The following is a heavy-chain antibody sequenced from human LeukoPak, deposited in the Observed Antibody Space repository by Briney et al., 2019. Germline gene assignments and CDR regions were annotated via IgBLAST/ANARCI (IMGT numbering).Heavy chain of an antibody. CDR2: ISAYDGGT. V-gene: IGHV1-18*01. CDR1: GYSFTSYG. D-gene: IGHD3-9*01. Sequence: GASVKVSCKASGYSFTSYGFSWVRQAPGQGLEWLGWISAYDGGTNYEQKFQGRLTMTTETSTTTAYMELRSLRSDDTAVYYCARDRGDYDILTGGWNTFDYWGQGTLVTVSS. CDR3: ARDRGDYDILTGGWNTFDY. J-gene: IGHJ4*02.